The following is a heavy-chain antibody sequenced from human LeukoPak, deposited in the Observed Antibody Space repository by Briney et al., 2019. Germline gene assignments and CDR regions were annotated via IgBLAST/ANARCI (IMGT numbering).Heavy chain of an antibody. Sequence: GESLKISCQGSGYSFTSYWIGWVRQMPGKGLEWMGIIYPGDSDTRYSPSFRGQVTISADKSISTAYLQWSSLKASDTAMYYCARQGQYYYDSSGYYLVDYWGQGTLVTVSS. CDR3: ARQGQYYYDSSGYYLVDY. V-gene: IGHV5-51*01. D-gene: IGHD3-22*01. CDR1: GYSFTSYW. CDR2: IYPGDSDT. J-gene: IGHJ4*02.